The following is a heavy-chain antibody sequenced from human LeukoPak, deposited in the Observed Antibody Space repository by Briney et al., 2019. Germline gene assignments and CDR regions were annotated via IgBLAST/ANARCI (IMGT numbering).Heavy chain of an antibody. J-gene: IGHJ4*02. CDR3: AKDDGYTDD. CDR1: GFTFSPYW. CDR2: ISGSGAGT. Sequence: PGGSLRLSCAASGFTFSPYWMHWVRQAPGKGLEWVSGISGSGAGTYYADSVKGRFAISRDNSKNTLYLHMSRLTAEDTAVYYCAKDDGYTDDWGQGALVTVSS. V-gene: IGHV3-23*01. D-gene: IGHD5-24*01.